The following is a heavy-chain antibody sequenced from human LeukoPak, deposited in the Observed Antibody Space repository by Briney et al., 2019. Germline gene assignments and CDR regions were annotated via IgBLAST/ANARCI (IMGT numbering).Heavy chain of an antibody. CDR2: IYSGGST. CDR3: ARAFGYCSSTSCYHPPDY. J-gene: IGHJ4*02. D-gene: IGHD2-2*03. CDR1: GFTVSSNY. Sequence: GGSLRLSCAASGFTVSSNYMSWVRQAPGKGLEWVSVIYSGGSTYYADSVKGRFTISRDNSKNTLYLQMNSLRAEDTAVYYCARAFGYCSSTSCYHPPDYWGQGTLVTVSS. V-gene: IGHV3-53*01.